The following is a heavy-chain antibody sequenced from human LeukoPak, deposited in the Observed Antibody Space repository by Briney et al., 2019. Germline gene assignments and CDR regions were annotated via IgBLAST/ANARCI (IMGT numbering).Heavy chain of an antibody. D-gene: IGHD2-15*01. V-gene: IGHV3-48*02. CDR3: ARVESGYCSGGSCPDAFDI. CDR2: ISSSSSTI. CDR1: GFTFSSYS. J-gene: IGHJ3*02. Sequence: GGSLILSCAASGFTFSSYSMNWVRPAPGKGLEWVSYISSSSSTIYYADSVKGRFTISRDNAKNSLYLQMNSLRDEDTAVYYCARVESGYCSGGSCPDAFDIWGQGTMVTVSS.